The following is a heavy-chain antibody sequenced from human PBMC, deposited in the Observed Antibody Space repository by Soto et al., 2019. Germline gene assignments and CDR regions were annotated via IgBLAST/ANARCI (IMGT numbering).Heavy chain of an antibody. CDR1: GYTFTDYY. CDR3: ASCSSTSCYSPLGGMDV. CDR2: ISPKSGGE. V-gene: IGHV1-2*02. J-gene: IGHJ6*02. D-gene: IGHD2-2*01. Sequence: ASVKVSCKSSGYTFTDYYIQWGRQAPGQGLEYMGWISPKSGGESHAQKFRGRVTMTRDTSVNSAYLHLSSLRSEDTAVYYCASCSSTSCYSPLGGMDVWGQGTTVTVSS.